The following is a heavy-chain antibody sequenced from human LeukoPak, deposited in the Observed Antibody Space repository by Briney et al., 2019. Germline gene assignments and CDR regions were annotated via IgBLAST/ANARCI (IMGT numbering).Heavy chain of an antibody. J-gene: IGHJ4*02. D-gene: IGHD5-12*01. CDR1: GGTFSSYA. CDR2: ISAYNGNT. V-gene: IGHV1-18*01. CDR3: ARTDSGYDYFDY. Sequence: GASVKVSCKASGGTFSSYAISWVRQAPGQGLEWMGWISAYNGNTNYAQKLQGRVTMTTDTSTSTAYMELRSLRSDDTAVYYCARTDSGYDYFDYWGQGTLVTVSS.